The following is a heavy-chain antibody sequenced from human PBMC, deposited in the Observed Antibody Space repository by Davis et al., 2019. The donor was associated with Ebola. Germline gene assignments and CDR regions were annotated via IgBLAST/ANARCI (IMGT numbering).Heavy chain of an antibody. J-gene: IGHJ4*02. Sequence: ASVKVSCKTSGYTFTNYGLNWVRQAPGQGLEWMGWINTNTGNPTYAQGFTGRFVFSLDTSVSTAYLQISSLKAEDTAIYYCARDRGNFDYWGQGTLVTVSS. D-gene: IGHD3-10*01. V-gene: IGHV7-4-1*02. CDR2: INTNTGNP. CDR1: GYTFTNYG. CDR3: ARDRGNFDY.